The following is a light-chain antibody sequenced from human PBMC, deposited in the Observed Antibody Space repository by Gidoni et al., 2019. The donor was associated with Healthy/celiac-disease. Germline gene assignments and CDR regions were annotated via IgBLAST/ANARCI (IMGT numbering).Light chain of an antibody. CDR1: QSISSY. V-gene: IGKV1-39*01. J-gene: IGKJ2*01. CDR2: AAS. CDR3: QQSYSTPYT. Sequence: VGDRVTITCRASQSISSYLNWYQQKPGKAPKLLIYAASSLQSGVPSRFSGSGSGTDFTLTISSLQPEDFATYYCQQSYSTPYTFGQGTKLEIK.